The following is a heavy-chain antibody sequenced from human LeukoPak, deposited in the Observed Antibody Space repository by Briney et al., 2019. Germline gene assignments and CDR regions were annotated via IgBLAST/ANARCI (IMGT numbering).Heavy chain of an antibody. J-gene: IGHJ5*02. D-gene: IGHD3-10*01. V-gene: IGHV4-30-2*01. CDR1: GDSISSGAYS. CDR3: ARELWFANAPGSWLDP. Sequence: SQTLSLTCVVSGDSISSGAYSWSWIRQPPGKGLEWIGYNFHTGSTFYNPSLKSRVTISVDNSKNQFSLRLSSVTAADTAVYYCARELWFANAPGSWLDPWGQGTLVIVSS. CDR2: NFHTGST.